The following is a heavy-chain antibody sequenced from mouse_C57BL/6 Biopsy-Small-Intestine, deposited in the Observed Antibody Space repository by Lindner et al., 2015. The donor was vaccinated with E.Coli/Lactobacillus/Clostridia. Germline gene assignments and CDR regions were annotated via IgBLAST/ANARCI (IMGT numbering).Heavy chain of an antibody. J-gene: IGHJ1*01. D-gene: IGHD2-3*01. Sequence: SVKVSCKTSGGTFSSSAISWVRQAPGQGLEWMGGIIPIFGTANYAQKFQDRVTITADGSTTTAYMELSSLRSDDTAVYYCARGLEWEDGYNSYRFGMDVWGQGTTVTVSS. CDR3: ARGLEWEDGYNSYRFGMDV. V-gene: IGHV1-4*01. CDR2: IIPIFGTA. CDR1: GGTFSSSA.